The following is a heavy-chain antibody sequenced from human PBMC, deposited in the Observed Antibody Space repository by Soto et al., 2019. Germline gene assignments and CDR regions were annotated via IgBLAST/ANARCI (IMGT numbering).Heavy chain of an antibody. Sequence: QVQLVESGGGLVKPGGSLRLSCAASGFTFSDYYMSWIHQAPGKGLEWVSYISSSSSYTNYADSVKGRFTISRDNAKNSLYLQMNSLRAEDTAVYYCARARGWEGWFDPWGQGTLVTVSS. J-gene: IGHJ5*02. V-gene: IGHV3-11*05. CDR1: GFTFSDYY. CDR3: ARARGWEGWFDP. CDR2: ISSSSSYT. D-gene: IGHD1-26*01.